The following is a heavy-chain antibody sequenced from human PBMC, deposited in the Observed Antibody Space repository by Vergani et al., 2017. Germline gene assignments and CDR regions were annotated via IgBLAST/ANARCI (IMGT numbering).Heavy chain of an antibody. CDR2: IYNSGNG. Sequence: QMQLQESGPGLVKASETLSLTCTVSGDSIISRSYYWGWIRQPPGKGLEWIGSIYNSGNGDSSSSLKSRVTISADTSKNQFSLRLTSVTAADTAVYYCASGKYYSDSTSQFSGRYFDVWGRGTLVTVPS. CDR1: GDSIISRSYY. CDR3: ASGKYYSDSTSQFSGRYFDV. J-gene: IGHJ2*01. D-gene: IGHD1-26*01. V-gene: IGHV4-39*01.